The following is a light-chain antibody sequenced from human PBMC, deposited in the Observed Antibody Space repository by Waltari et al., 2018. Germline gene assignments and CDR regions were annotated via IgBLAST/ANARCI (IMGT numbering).Light chain of an antibody. CDR3: QQYSTQYT. CDR2: KAS. CDR1: QSILTW. V-gene: IGKV1-5*03. Sequence: IQMTQSPSTLSASVGDRVSIPCRASQSILTWLAWYQQKPGKAPKLLIYKASNLQSGVPSRFSGSGSGTEFTLTISSLQPDDFATYYCQQYSTQYTFGQGTKVE. J-gene: IGKJ2*01.